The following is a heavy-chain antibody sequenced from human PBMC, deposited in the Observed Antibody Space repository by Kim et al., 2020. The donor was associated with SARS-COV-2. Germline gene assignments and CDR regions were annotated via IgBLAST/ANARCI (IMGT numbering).Heavy chain of an antibody. D-gene: IGHD6-19*01. CDR1: GFTFDDYY. V-gene: IGHV3-43*02. CDR3: VRGQQWLIKN. J-gene: IGHJ4*02. CDR2: ISRDGGEI. Sequence: GGSLRLSCAASGFTFDDYYIQWVRQVPGKGLEWVSLISRDGGEIKYADSVKGRFTISRDNSKKSVYLQMNSLRSEDTALYYCVRGQQWLIKNWGQGTQVTVSS.